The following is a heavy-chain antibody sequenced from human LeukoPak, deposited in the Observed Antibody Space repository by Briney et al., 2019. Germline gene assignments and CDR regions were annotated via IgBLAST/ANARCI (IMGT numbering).Heavy chain of an antibody. CDR1: GYTFTGYY. V-gene: IGHV1-2*06. D-gene: IGHD3-22*01. CDR3: ARSPEYYYDSSGYSFDY. J-gene: IGHJ4*02. CDR2: INPNSGGT. Sequence: ASVKVSCKASGYTFTGYYMHWVRQAPGQGLEWMGRINPNSGGTNYAQKFQGRVTMTRDTSISTAYMELSRLRSDDTAVYNCARSPEYYYDSSGYSFDYWGQGTLVTVSS.